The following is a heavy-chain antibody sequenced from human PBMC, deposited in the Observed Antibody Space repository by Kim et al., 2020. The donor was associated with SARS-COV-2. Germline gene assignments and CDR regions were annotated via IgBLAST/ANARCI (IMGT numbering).Heavy chain of an antibody. Sequence: SVMGRFTISRDNSKNTLYLQMNSLRAEDTAVYYCAKGDNIVVVPADWFDPWGQGTLVTVSS. V-gene: IGHV3-23*01. CDR3: AKGDNIVVVPADWFDP. D-gene: IGHD2-2*01. J-gene: IGHJ5*02.